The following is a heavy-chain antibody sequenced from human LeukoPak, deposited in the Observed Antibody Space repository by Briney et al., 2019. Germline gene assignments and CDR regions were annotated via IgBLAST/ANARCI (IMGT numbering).Heavy chain of an antibody. V-gene: IGHV4-61*02. CDR2: IYTSGST. Sequence: PSETLSLTCTVSGGSISSGSYYWSWIRQPAGKGLEWIGRIYTSGSTNYNPSLKSRVTISIDTSKNQFSLKLSSVTAADTAVYYCARGKRYYDFWSGYSNWFDPWGQGTLVTVSS. D-gene: IGHD3-3*01. CDR1: GGSISSGSYY. J-gene: IGHJ5*02. CDR3: ARGKRYYDFWSGYSNWFDP.